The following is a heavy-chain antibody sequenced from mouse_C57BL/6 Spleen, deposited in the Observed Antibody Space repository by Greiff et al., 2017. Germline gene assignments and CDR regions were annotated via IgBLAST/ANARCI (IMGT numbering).Heavy chain of an antibody. CDR1: GYTFTSYW. J-gene: IGHJ4*01. D-gene: IGHD6-1*01. CDR3: ARGCLYYAMDY. Sequence: VQLQQPGAELVKPGASVKVSCKASGYTFTSYWMHWVKQRPGQGLEWIGYINPSSGYTKYNQKFKDKATLTADKSSSTAYMQLSSLTYEDSAVYYCARGCLYYAMDYWGQGTSVTVSS. CDR2: INPSSGYT. V-gene: IGHV1-7*01.